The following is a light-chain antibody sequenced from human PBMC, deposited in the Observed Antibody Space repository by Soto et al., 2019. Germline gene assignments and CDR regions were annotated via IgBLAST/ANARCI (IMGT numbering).Light chain of an antibody. CDR3: LQLDSYPRT. Sequence: DIQMTQSPSSVSASVGDRVTITCRASQGISSFLAWYQQKPGKAPNLLIYEAATLQSGVPSRFSGSGSGTEFTLSVSSLQPEDFATYYCLQLDSYPRTFGQGTKV. V-gene: IGKV1-9*01. CDR1: QGISSF. CDR2: EAA. J-gene: IGKJ1*01.